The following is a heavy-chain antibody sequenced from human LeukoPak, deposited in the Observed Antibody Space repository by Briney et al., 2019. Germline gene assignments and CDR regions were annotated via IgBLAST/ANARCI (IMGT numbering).Heavy chain of an antibody. CDR2: ISYDGNNK. CDR3: AKDMQQWLALDY. V-gene: IGHV3-30*18. CDR1: GFTFSTYG. Sequence: GGSLRLSCAASGFTFSTYGMHWVRQAPGKGLEWVAVISYDGNNKYYADSVKGRFTISRDNSKNTLYLQMNTLRPEDTAVYYCAKDMQQWLALDYWGQGTLVTVSS. J-gene: IGHJ4*02. D-gene: IGHD6-19*01.